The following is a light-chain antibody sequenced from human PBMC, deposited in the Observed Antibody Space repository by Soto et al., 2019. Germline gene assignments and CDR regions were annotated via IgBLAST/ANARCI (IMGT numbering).Light chain of an antibody. CDR1: SSNIGAGYD. CDR2: GNS. CDR3: LSFYSSLSGEV. J-gene: IGLJ2*01. V-gene: IGLV1-40*01. Sequence: QSVLTQPPSVSGAPGQRVTISCTGSSSNIGAGYDVHWYQQLPGTAPKLLIYGNSNRPSGVPDRFSGSKSGTSASLAITGLQAEDEADYYCLSFYSSLSGEVFGGGTKLTVL.